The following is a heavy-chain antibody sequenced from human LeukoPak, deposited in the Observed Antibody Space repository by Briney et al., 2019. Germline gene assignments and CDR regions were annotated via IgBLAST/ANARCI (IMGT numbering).Heavy chain of an antibody. CDR1: GYTFTSYD. Sequence: ASVKVSCKASGYTFTSYDINWVRQATGQGLEWMGWMNPNSGNTGYAQKFQGRVTITRNTSISTAYMELSSLRSEDTAVYYCARTYCGGDCRGYYYSYYMDVWGKGTTVTISS. CDR3: ARTYCGGDCRGYYYSYYMDV. J-gene: IGHJ6*03. CDR2: MNPNSGNT. V-gene: IGHV1-8*03. D-gene: IGHD2-21*02.